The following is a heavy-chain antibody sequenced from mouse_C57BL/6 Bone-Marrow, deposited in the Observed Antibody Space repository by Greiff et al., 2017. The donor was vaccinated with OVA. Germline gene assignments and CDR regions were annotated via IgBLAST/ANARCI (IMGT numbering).Heavy chain of an antibody. J-gene: IGHJ2*01. CDR1: GYTFTDYY. Sequence: KQSGAELVRPGASVKLSCKASGYTFTDYYINWVKQRPGQGLEWIARIYPGSGNTYYNEKFKGKATLTAEKSSSTAYMQLSSLTSEDSAVYFCARNGKGEFDYWGQGTTLTVSS. V-gene: IGHV1-76*01. CDR3: ARNGKGEFDY. CDR2: IYPGSGNT. D-gene: IGHD2-1*01.